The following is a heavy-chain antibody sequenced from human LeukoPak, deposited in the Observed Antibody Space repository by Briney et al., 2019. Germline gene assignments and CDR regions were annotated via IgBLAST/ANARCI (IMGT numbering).Heavy chain of an antibody. CDR2: ISSSSSYI. CDR3: AKEPTYSSGWYFGY. V-gene: IGHV3-21*04. J-gene: IGHJ4*02. Sequence: GGSLRLSCAASGFTFSTYTMNWVRQAPGKGLEWVSSISSSSSYIYHADSVKGRFTISRDNAKNSLYLQMNSLRAEDTAVYYCAKEPTYSSGWYFGYWGQGTLVTVSS. D-gene: IGHD6-19*01. CDR1: GFTFSTYT.